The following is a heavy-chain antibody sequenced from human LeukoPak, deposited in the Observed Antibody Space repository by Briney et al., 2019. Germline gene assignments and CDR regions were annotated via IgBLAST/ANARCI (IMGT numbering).Heavy chain of an antibody. J-gene: IGHJ5*02. D-gene: IGHD4-11*01. Sequence: GGSLSLACTGSGFTFSDCDMNWVRQAPGKGLEWVSSISGRSRHIYYADSIKGRFTISRDNAKNSLYLQMNSLRDEDTAVYYCTRAFPPLRTATAGDLWGQGTLVTVSS. CDR1: GFTFSDCD. CDR2: ISGRSRHI. V-gene: IGHV3-21*06. CDR3: TRAFPPLRTATAGDL.